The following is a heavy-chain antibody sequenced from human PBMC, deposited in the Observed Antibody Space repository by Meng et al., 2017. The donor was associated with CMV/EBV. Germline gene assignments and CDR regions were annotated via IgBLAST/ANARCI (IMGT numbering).Heavy chain of an antibody. J-gene: IGHJ6*02. CDR1: GFTFSSYD. V-gene: IGHV3-13*03. D-gene: IGHD3-22*01. CDR2: IGTAGDT. Sequence: GESLKISCAACGFTFSSYDMHWVRQATGKGLEWVSAIGTAGDTYYPGSVKGQFTISRENAKNSLYLQMNSLRAEDTAVYYCARDDYYDSSGYYSSYYYGMDVWGQGTTVTVSS. CDR3: ARDDYYDSSGYYSSYYYGMDV.